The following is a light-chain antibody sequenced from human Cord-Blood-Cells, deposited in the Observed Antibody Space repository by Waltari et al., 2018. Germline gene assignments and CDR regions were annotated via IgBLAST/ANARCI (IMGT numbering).Light chain of an antibody. CDR1: QSISSN. V-gene: IGKV1-39*01. Sequence: DLQLTQSPSSLSASVGDRVTITCRASQSISSNLNWYQQKPGKAPKLLIYAASSLQSGVPSRFSGSGSGTDFTLTNSSLQPEDFATYYCQQSYSTPPTFGQGTKVEIK. J-gene: IGKJ1*01. CDR2: AAS. CDR3: QQSYSTPPT.